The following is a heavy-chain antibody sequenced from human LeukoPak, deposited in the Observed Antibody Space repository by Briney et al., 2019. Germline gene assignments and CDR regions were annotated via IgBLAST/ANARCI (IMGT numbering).Heavy chain of an antibody. D-gene: IGHD5-12*01. CDR2: INHSGST. V-gene: IGHV4-34*01. CDR1: GGSFSGYY. Sequence: SETLSLTCAVYGGSFSGYYWSWIRQPPGKGLEWIGEINHSGSTNYNPSLKSRVTISVDTSKNQFSLKLSSVTAADTAVYYCARGPSGYHNTGGQGTLVTVSP. CDR3: ARGPSGYHNT. J-gene: IGHJ4*02.